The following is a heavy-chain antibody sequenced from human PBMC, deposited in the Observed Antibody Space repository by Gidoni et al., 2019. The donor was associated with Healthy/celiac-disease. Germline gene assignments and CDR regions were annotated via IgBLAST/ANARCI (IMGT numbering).Heavy chain of an antibody. J-gene: IGHJ6*03. CDR3: ARVCEDSVVVPAAMYYYYYMDV. D-gene: IGHD2-2*01. CDR2: ISDDNGNT. Sequence: QVQLVQSGAEVKKPGASVQVSCKASGYTFTSYGISWVRKAPGHGIEWMGWISDDNGNTNYAQKLQGRGTMTTDTSTRTADMELRSLRYDDTAVYYCARVCEDSVVVPAAMYYYYYMDVWGKGTTVTVSS. V-gene: IGHV1-18*01. CDR1: GYTFTSYG.